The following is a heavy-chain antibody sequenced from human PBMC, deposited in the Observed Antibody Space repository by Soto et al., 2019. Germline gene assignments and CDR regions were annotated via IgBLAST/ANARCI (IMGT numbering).Heavy chain of an antibody. J-gene: IGHJ4*02. Sequence: EVQLEESGGXLVQPGRSLRLSCAASGFTFDDYAMHWVRQVLXKGLEWVSSISWNSGNIGYADSVKGRFTTSRDNAKNSIYLQMNSLRPEDTALYYCVRSKGGYSYGTPFDYWGQGTLVTVSS. D-gene: IGHD5-18*01. CDR3: VRSKGGYSYGTPFDY. CDR1: GFTFDDYA. CDR2: ISWNSGNI. V-gene: IGHV3-9*01.